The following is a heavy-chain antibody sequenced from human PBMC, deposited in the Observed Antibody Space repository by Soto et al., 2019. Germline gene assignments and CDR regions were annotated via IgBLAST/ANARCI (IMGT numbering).Heavy chain of an antibody. CDR2: IIPVLGVA. CDR1: GVTFSSYT. J-gene: IGHJ3*01. D-gene: IGHD1-1*01. V-gene: IGHV1-69*04. Sequence: QVQLVQSGAEVRKPGSSVKVSCKASGVTFSSYTISWVRQAPGQGLEWMGRIIPVLGVANYAPKFQGRLTIIADEPTSTVYMDLSSLRSEDTAMYYARGLNNGDSDVSDFWGQGTFITVSS. CDR3: ARGLNNGDSDVSDF.